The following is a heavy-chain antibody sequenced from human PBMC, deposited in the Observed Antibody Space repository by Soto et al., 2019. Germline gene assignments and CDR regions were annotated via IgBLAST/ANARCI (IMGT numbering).Heavy chain of an antibody. CDR1: GFTFSNAW. CDR2: IKSKTDGGTT. Sequence: EVQLVESGGGLVKPGGSLRLSCAASGFTFSNAWMNWVRQAPGKGLEWVGRIKSKTDGGTTDYAAPVKGRFTISRDDSKNTLYLPMNSLKTEDTAVYYCTTGHCSGGSCYGYWGQGTLVTVSS. J-gene: IGHJ4*02. D-gene: IGHD2-15*01. V-gene: IGHV3-15*07. CDR3: TTGHCSGGSCYGY.